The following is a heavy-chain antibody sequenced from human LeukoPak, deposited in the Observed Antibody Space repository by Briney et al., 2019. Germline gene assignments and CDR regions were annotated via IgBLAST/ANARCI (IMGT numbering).Heavy chain of an antibody. V-gene: IGHV4-30-2*01. D-gene: IGHD3-16*01. CDR2: IYHSGST. CDR1: GGSISSGGYS. J-gene: IGHJ4*02. CDR3: ARSFGGNFDY. Sequence: KPSETLSLTCAVSGGSISSGGYSWSWIRQPPGKGLEWIGYIYHSGSTYYNPSLKSRVTISVDRSKNQFSLKLSSVTAADTAVYYCARSFGGNFDYWGQGTLVTVSS.